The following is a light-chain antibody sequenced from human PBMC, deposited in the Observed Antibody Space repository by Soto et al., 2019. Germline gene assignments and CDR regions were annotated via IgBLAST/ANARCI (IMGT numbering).Light chain of an antibody. J-gene: IGLJ1*01. CDR1: SSDVGNYKY. CDR3: FSYTSSGTYV. Sequence: ALTQPASVSGSPGQSITISCTGTSSDVGNYKYVSWYQQHPGKAPKLMIYEVSNRPSGVSNRFSGSKSGNTASLTISGLQTEVETDYYCFSYTSSGTYVFGTGTKVTV. CDR2: EVS. V-gene: IGLV2-14*01.